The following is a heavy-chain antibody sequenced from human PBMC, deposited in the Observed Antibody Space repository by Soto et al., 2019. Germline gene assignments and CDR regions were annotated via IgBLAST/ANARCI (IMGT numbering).Heavy chain of an antibody. CDR1: GGSINGFY. J-gene: IGHJ4*02. CDR3: AKYRRTQAEGFTLDY. Sequence: SETLSLTCTVCGGSINGFYWSWIRQPPGKGLEWIGYVYYTGSTTYNPSLESRVTMSVDTSKNQFSLKLSSVNAADTAVYYCAKYRRTQAEGFTLDYWGQGTLVTVSS. V-gene: IGHV4-59*01. D-gene: IGHD2-2*01. CDR2: VYYTGST.